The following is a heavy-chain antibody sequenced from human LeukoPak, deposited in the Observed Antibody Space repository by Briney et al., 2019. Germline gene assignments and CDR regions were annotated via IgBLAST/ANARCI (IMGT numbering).Heavy chain of an antibody. V-gene: IGHV4-59*08. Sequence: SETLSLTCTVSGGPISSYYWSWIRQPPGKGLEWIGYIYYSGSTNYNPSLKSRVTISVDTSKNQFSLKLSSVTAADTAVYYCARSPIRRFGELLPEPNWFDPWGQGTLVTVSS. CDR1: GGPISSYY. CDR2: IYYSGST. J-gene: IGHJ5*02. CDR3: ARSPIRRFGELLPEPNWFDP. D-gene: IGHD3-10*01.